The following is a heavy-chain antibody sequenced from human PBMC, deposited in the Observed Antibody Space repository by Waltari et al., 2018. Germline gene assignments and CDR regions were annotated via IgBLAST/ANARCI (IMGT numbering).Heavy chain of an antibody. CDR1: GSTFNDSG. CDR3: VREVFGSGWRESYFFDY. CDR2: INWSGART. V-gene: IGHV3-20*04. D-gene: IGHD6-19*01. Sequence: EVQLVESGGGMVGPGGSLRLACAASGSTFNDSGTSWGRQVPGKGLEWVSGINWSGARTSYADSVMGRFTVSRDNAMNSLYLEMSSLRAEDTALYYCVREVFGSGWRESYFFDYWGQGTLVTVSS. J-gene: IGHJ4*02.